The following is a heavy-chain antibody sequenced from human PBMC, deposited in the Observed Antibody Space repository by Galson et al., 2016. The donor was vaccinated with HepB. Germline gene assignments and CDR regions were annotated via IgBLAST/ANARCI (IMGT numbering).Heavy chain of an antibody. V-gene: IGHV3-23*01. CDR3: ASHHDSGSYHYLGY. CDR2: IRSNGGRT. J-gene: IGHJ4*02. D-gene: IGHD1-26*01. CDR1: GITATHYA. Sequence: SLRLSCAASGITATHYAMTWIRLPPGKGLEWVSGIRSNGGRTFYADSVKGRFTISRDNSKNTLYLQMNSLRAEDTAVYYCASHHDSGSYHYLGYWGQGTLVTVSS.